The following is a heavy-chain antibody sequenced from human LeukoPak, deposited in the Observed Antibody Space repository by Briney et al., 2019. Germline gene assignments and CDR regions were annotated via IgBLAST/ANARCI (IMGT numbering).Heavy chain of an antibody. V-gene: IGHV3-53*01. CDR1: GFTVSSNY. J-gene: IGHJ4*02. Sequence: PGGSLRLSRAASGFTVSSNYMSWVRQAPGKGLEWVSVTYSGGSTYYADSVKGRFTISRDNSKNTLYLQMNSLRAEDTAVYYCARRVRSGWSLDYWGQGTLVTVSS. D-gene: IGHD6-19*01. CDR3: ARRVRSGWSLDY. CDR2: TYSGGST.